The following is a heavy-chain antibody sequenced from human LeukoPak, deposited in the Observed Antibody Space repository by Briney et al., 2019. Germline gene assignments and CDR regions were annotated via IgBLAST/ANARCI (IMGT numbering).Heavy chain of an antibody. CDR2: SSGSGGST. Sequence: GSLELPLGGSGFPLWRLSLGRVRQASGKGPGWVLASSGSGGSTYYADSVKGRFTISRDNSKNTLYLQMNSLRAEDTAVYYCARGYSSSSWSLFDYWGQGTLVTVSS. J-gene: IGHJ4*02. CDR1: GFPLWRLS. V-gene: IGHV3-23*01. D-gene: IGHD6-6*01. CDR3: ARGYSSSSWSLFDY.